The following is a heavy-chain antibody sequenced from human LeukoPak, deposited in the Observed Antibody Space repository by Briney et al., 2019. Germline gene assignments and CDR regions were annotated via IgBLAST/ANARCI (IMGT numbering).Heavy chain of an antibody. J-gene: IGHJ4*02. CDR2: IYHSGST. Sequence: KTPGTLSLTCAVSGGSISSSNWRSWVRQPPGKALEWIGEIYHSGSTNYNPSLKSRVTISVDKSKNQFSLKLSSVTAADTAVYYCAKVVDHGYSDYWGQGTLVTVSS. D-gene: IGHD2-15*01. V-gene: IGHV4-4*03. CDR3: AKVVDHGYSDY. CDR1: GGSISSSNW.